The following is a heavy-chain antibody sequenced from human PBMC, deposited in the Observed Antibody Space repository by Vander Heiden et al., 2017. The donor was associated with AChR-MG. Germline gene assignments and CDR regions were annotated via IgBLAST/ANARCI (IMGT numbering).Heavy chain of an antibody. CDR3: ARDRRSRSSWYSLFDS. CDR1: GFTFSSYS. D-gene: IGHD6-13*01. CDR2: VSYDGSNK. Sequence: QLVESGGGVVQPGTSLRLSCAASGFTFSSYSMHWVRQAPGKGLEWVGVVSYDGSNKHYGRSGKGRFTISRDNSKNMLYLQMSSLRAEDTGTYFCARDRRSRSSWYSLFDSWGQGTLVTVSS. V-gene: IGHV3-30*03. J-gene: IGHJ4*02.